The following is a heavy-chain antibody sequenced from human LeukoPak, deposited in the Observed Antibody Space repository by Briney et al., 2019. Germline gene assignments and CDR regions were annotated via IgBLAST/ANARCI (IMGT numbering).Heavy chain of an antibody. CDR1: GYTFTGYY. D-gene: IGHD2/OR15-2a*01. V-gene: IGHV1-2*02. Sequence: ASVKVSCKVSGYTFTGYYMHWVRQAPGQGLEWMGWINPNSGGTNYAQKFQGRVTMTRDTSISTAYMELSRLRSDDTAVYYCARDVVVVLPDSRANLFDIWGQGTMVTVSS. J-gene: IGHJ3*02. CDR2: INPNSGGT. CDR3: ARDVVVVLPDSRANLFDI.